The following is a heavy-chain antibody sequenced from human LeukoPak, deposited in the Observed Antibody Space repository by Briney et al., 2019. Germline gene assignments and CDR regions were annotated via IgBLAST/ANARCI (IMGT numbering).Heavy chain of an antibody. CDR3: ARGEKPYDY. V-gene: IGHV1-18*01. Sequence: ASVKVSCKTSGYTFTYYVISWVRQAPGQGLEWMGWINAYNGNTNDAQKFQGRVTMTTDTSTSTAYMELRSLRSDDTAVYYCARGEKPYDYWGQGSLVSVSS. CDR2: INAYNGNT. D-gene: IGHD1-26*01. CDR1: GYTFTYYV. J-gene: IGHJ4*02.